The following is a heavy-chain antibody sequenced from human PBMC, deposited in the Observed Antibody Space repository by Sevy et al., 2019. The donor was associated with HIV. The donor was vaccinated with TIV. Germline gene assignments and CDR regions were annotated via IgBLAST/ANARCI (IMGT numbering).Heavy chain of an antibody. CDR1: GFTFSSYA. CDR3: AREFQLGPSFDY. CDR2: ISYDGSNK. J-gene: IGHJ4*02. Sequence: GGSLRLSCAASGFTFSSYAMHWVRQAPGKGLEWVAVISYDGSNKYYADSVKGRFTISRDNSKNTLYLQMNSLRAEDTAVYYCAREFQLGPSFDYWGQGTLVTVS. D-gene: IGHD3-10*01. V-gene: IGHV3-30-3*01.